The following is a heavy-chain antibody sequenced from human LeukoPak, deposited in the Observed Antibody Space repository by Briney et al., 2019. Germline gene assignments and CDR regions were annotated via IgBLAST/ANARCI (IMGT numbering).Heavy chain of an antibody. Sequence: SETLSLTCTVSGGSISSYYWSWIRQPAGKGLERIGRIYTSGGTNYNPSLKSRVTMSVDTSKNQFSLKLSSVTAADTAVYYCARDDTVVVGATWDAFDIWGQGTMVTVSS. V-gene: IGHV4-4*07. J-gene: IGHJ3*02. D-gene: IGHD1-26*01. CDR2: IYTSGGT. CDR1: GGSISSYY. CDR3: ARDDTVVVGATWDAFDI.